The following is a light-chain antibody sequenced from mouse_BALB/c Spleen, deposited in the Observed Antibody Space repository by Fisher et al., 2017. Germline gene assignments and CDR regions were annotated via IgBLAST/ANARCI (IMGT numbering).Light chain of an antibody. CDR2: DTS. J-gene: IGKJ5*01. Sequence: IVMTQSPALMSASPGEKVTMTCSASSSVSYMYWYQQKSGTSPKRWIYDTSKLASGVPARFSGSGSGTSYSLTISSMEAEDAATYCCQQWSSSPPTFGAGTKLELK. CDR1: SSVSY. V-gene: IGKV4-59*01. CDR3: QQWSSSPPT.